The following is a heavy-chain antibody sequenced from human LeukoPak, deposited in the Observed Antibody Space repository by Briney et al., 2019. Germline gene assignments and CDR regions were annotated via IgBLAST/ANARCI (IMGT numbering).Heavy chain of an antibody. CDR1: GFTFSDYY. CDR3: ARDRNPYDSSGYFDY. D-gene: IGHD3-22*01. CDR2: ISSSGSTI. J-gene: IGHJ4*02. Sequence: GGSLRLSCAASGFTFSDYYMSWIRQAPGKGLEWVSYISSSGSTIYYADSVKGRFTIPRDNAKNSLYLQMNSLRAEDTAVYYCARDRNPYDSSGYFDYWGQGTLVTVSS. V-gene: IGHV3-11*04.